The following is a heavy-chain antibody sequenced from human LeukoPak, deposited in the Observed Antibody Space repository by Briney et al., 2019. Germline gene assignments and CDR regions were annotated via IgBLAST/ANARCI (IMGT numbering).Heavy chain of an antibody. CDR3: ARETGSSSGWYSSDAFAI. Sequence: SETLSLTCSVSGGSISPYQWNWIRQTPGKGLEWIGLISFSGSTDYNPSLQSRVTISIDTSKNQFSLKLRSVTAADTAMYYCARETGSSSGWYSSDAFAIWGQGSMVIVSS. V-gene: IGHV4-59*01. CDR1: GGSISPYQ. J-gene: IGHJ3*02. D-gene: IGHD6-19*01. CDR2: ISFSGST.